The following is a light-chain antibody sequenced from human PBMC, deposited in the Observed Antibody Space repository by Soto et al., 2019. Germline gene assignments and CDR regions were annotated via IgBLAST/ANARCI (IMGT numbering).Light chain of an antibody. CDR1: QGISSY. J-gene: IGKJ1*01. CDR2: AAY. Sequence: IRMTQSPSSLSASTGDTVTITCRASQGISSYLAWYQQKPGKAPKLLICAAYNVQSGVPSRFSGSGSGKFCPLTVGWLQSEDFATYYCQRYYSYSRTFGQGTKVDIK. CDR3: QRYYSYSRT. V-gene: IGKV1-8*01.